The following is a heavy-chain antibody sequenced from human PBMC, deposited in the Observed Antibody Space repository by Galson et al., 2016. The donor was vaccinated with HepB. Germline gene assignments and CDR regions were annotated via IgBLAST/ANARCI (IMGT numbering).Heavy chain of an antibody. D-gene: IGHD2-21*02. CDR3: AKDYCGSICFAGVDW. Sequence: SLRLSCAVSGFSFSSYAMNWVRQSPGKGLEWVSGILANSGGTYYADSVKGRFTISRDNSKNTMYLQMNSLRAEDTAVYYCAKDYCGSICFAGVDWWGQGTLVTVSS. CDR2: ILANSGGT. J-gene: IGHJ4*02. V-gene: IGHV3-23*01. CDR1: GFSFSSYA.